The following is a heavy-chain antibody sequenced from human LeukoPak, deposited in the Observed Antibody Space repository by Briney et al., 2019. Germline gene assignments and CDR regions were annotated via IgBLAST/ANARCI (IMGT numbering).Heavy chain of an antibody. CDR2: KST. D-gene: IGHD6-13*01. CDR3: ARVSAAGMEFHYGMDV. J-gene: IGHJ6*02. V-gene: IGHV4-59*01. Sequence: SETLSLTCTVAGGSISSYYWSWMRQPPGKGLEWIGNKSTNFNPSLKSRVAIAVDTSKNQFSLSMRSVTAADTAVYYCARVSAAGMEFHYGMDVWGQGTTVFVSS. CDR1: GGSISSYY.